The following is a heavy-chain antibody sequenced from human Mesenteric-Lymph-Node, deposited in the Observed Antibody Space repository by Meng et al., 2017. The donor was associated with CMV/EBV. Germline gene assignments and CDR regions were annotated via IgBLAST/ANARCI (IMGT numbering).Heavy chain of an antibody. CDR1: GYIFTGYY. D-gene: IGHD2-2*01. CDR2: INPNTGDT. CDR3: ARDPGCDDPSCYGIGWDL. J-gene: IGHJ5*02. V-gene: IGHV1-2*02. Sequence: ASVKVSCKASGYIFTGYYIHWVRQAPGQGLECMGSINPNTGDTYYAQKFQGRVTMTRDTFISTAYVEVSGLTSDDTAVYYCARDPGCDDPSCYGIGWDLWGQGTLVTVSS.